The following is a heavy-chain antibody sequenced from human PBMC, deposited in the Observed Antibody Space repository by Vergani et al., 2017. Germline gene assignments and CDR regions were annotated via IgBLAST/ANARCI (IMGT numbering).Heavy chain of an antibody. CDR1: GGSISSYY. V-gene: IGHV4-59*12. D-gene: IGHD6-19*01. Sequence: QVQLQESGPGLVKPSETLSLTCTVSGGSISSYYWSWIRQPPGKGLEWIGYIYYSGSTNYNPSLKSRVTISVDTSKNQFSLKLSPVTAADTAVYYCARDRHGSSCSYDYYLYGMDVWGQGTTVTVSS. CDR2: IYYSGST. CDR3: ARDRHGSSCSYDYYLYGMDV. J-gene: IGHJ6*02.